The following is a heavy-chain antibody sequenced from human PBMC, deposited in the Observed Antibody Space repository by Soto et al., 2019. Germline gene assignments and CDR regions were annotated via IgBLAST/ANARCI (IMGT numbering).Heavy chain of an antibody. Sequence: PSETLSLTCTVSGGSISSGGYYWSWIRQHPGKGLEWIGYIYYSGSTYYNPSLKSRVTISVDTSKNQFSLKLSSVTAADTAVYYCASLLWFGDQWPYYYYGMDVWGQGTTVTVSS. J-gene: IGHJ6*02. D-gene: IGHD3-10*01. CDR1: GGSISSGGYY. CDR3: ASLLWFGDQWPYYYYGMDV. CDR2: IYYSGST. V-gene: IGHV4-31*03.